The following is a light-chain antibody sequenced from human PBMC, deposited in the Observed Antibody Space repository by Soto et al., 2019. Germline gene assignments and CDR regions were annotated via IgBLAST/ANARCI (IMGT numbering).Light chain of an antibody. Sequence: DIQMTQSPSSLSASVGDRVTITCRASQSISNYLNWYQQKPGKAPKLLMYAASSLQSGVPSKFGGSGSGTYFTLTISSLQPEDFATYYCQQSYSTPLTFGEGTKVEIK. CDR2: AAS. CDR1: QSISNY. CDR3: QQSYSTPLT. J-gene: IGKJ1*01. V-gene: IGKV1-39*01.